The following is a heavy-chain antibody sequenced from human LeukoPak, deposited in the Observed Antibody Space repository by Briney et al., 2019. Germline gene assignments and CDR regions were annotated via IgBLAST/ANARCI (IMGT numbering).Heavy chain of an antibody. D-gene: IGHD3-3*01. CDR1: GFAFSSYA. Sequence: GGSLRLSCAASGFAFSSYAMTWVRQAPGKGLEWVSGVGSGTNGRTYYADSVKGRFTISRDNSKNTLYLQMNSLRAEDTAVYYCATGMYYDFKRAPFDYWGQGTLVTVSS. J-gene: IGHJ4*02. CDR2: VGSGTNGRT. V-gene: IGHV3-23*01. CDR3: ATGMYYDFKRAPFDY.